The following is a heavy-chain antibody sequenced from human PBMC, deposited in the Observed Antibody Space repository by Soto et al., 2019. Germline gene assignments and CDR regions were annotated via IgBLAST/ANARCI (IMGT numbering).Heavy chain of an antibody. Sequence: QVQLQESGPGLVKPSGTLSLTCAVSAGSIISSNWCSWVRQSPEKGLERIEEVYHSGSTNYNPSLESRVTLSVDKAKNQFSLILKSVTAADTAVFYCARASNVLRFLSGWGQGILVTVSS. CDR3: ARASNVLRFLSG. V-gene: IGHV4-4*02. CDR2: VYHSGST. D-gene: IGHD3-3*01. CDR1: AGSIISSNW. J-gene: IGHJ4*02.